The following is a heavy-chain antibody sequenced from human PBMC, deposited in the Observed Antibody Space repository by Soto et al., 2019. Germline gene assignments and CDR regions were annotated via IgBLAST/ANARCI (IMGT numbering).Heavy chain of an antibody. J-gene: IGHJ4*02. CDR3: AKDIAGDYYDSSGYYGVDY. CDR1: GFTFDDYA. Sequence: PGGSLRLSCAASGFTFDDYALHCVRQAPGKGLEWFSLISWDGGITYYADSVKGRFTISRDNSKNSLYLQMNSLRAEDTALYYCAKDIAGDYYDSSGYYGVDYWGQGT. CDR2: ISWDGGIT. V-gene: IGHV3-43D*04. D-gene: IGHD3-22*01.